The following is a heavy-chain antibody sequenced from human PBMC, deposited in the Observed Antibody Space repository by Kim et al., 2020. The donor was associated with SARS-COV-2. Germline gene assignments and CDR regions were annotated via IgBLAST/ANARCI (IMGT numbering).Heavy chain of an antibody. CDR3: AKDPHAAAPGGGDY. CDR2: ISGSGGST. CDR1: GFTFSSYA. D-gene: IGHD2-2*01. J-gene: IGHJ4*02. V-gene: IGHV3-23*01. Sequence: GGSLRLSCAASGFTFSSYAMSWVRQAPGKGLEWVSAISGSGGSTYYADSVKGRFTISRDNSKNTLYRQMNSLRAEDTAVYYWAKDPHAAAPGGGDYWGQGTLVTVSS.